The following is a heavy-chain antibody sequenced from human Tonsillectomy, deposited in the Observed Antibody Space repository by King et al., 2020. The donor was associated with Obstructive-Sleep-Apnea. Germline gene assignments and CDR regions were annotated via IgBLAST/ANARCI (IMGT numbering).Heavy chain of an antibody. J-gene: IGHJ4*02. CDR3: ARVGVDDYVWGSYRTRGADY. CDR2: INTNTGNP. D-gene: IGHD3-16*02. Sequence: VQLVESGSELKKPGASVKVSCKASGYTFTSYAMNWVRQAPGQGLEWMGWINTNTGNPTYAQGFTGRFVFSLETSVSTAYLQISSLKAEDTAGYYCARVGVDDYVWGSYRTRGADYWGQGTLVTVSS. CDR1: GYTFTSYA. V-gene: IGHV7-4-1*02.